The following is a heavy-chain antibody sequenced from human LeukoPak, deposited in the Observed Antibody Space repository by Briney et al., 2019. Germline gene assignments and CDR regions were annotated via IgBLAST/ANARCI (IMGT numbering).Heavy chain of an antibody. CDR2: IYYSGST. J-gene: IGHJ4*02. V-gene: IGHV4-61*01. Sequence: NASESLSLTCTVSADSVSSGSYYWSWIRQPPGKGLEWIGYIYYSGSTNYNPSLKGRVTISVDTSKNQFSLKLSSVTAADTAVYYCARDQRYNWSPGVFDYWGQGTLVIVSS. D-gene: IGHD1-20*01. CDR3: ARDQRYNWSPGVFDY. CDR1: ADSVSSGSYY.